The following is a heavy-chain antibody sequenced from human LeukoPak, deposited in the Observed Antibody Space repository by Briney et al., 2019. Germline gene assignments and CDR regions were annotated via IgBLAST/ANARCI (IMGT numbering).Heavy chain of an antibody. V-gene: IGHV3-9*01. CDR3: ARIGFGFSYGQGFDY. D-gene: IGHD5-18*01. J-gene: IGHJ4*02. CDR1: GFTFDDYA. CDR2: ISWNSGRT. Sequence: GGSLRLSCAASGFTFDDYAMHWVRQGPGKGLEWVSGISWNSGRTDYADSVKGRFTISRDNAKNSLYLQMNSLRPEDTAIYYCARIGFGFSYGQGFDYWGQGTLVSVSS.